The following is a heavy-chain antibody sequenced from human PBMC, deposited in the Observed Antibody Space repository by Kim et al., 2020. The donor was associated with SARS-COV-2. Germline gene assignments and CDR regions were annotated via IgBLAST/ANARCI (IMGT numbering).Heavy chain of an antibody. CDR3: VRGSFDAYEYTYGWRRNEPSGYTYWGV. D-gene: IGHD6-19*01. CDR2: ISGRSGNT. CDR1: GYRFPNYG. Sequence: ASVKVSCKASGYRFPNYGINWVRQAPRQGLEWMGRISGRSGNTIYRQKFQGRLTITADTTTSTAYVAMRSLRSDDTALYYCVRGSFDAYEYTYGWRRNEPSGYTYWGVWDQATTVTFSS. V-gene: IGHV1-18*04. J-gene: IGHJ6*02.